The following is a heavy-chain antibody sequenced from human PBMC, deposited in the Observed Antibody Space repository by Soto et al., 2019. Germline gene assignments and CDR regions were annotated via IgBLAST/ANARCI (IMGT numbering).Heavy chain of an antibody. Sequence: QPGGSLRLSCAASGFTFSEYAMSWVRQAPGGGLEWVSAIGGDGSRPDYVDSVKGRFTVSRDNSRSTLYLQMDSLGAEDTAVFYCAQASITRNGIYDLFDIWGKGTMVTVSS. CDR1: GFTFSEYA. J-gene: IGHJ3*02. D-gene: IGHD3-16*01. CDR2: IGGDGSRP. V-gene: IGHV3-23*01. CDR3: AQASITRNGIYDLFDI.